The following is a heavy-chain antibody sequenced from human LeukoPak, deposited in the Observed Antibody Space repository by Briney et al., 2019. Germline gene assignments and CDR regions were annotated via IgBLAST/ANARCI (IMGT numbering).Heavy chain of an antibody. J-gene: IGHJ4*02. V-gene: IGHV4-34*01. CDR2: INHRGST. D-gene: IGHD1-26*01. CDR3: ARLVGATTEDY. Sequence: HSETLSLTCAVYGGSFSHDYWSLIRQPPGKGLEWIGEINHRGSTNYNPSLKSRVTISVDTSKNQFSLRLSSVTAADTAVHYCARLVGATTEDYWGQGTLVTVSS. CDR1: GGSFSHDY.